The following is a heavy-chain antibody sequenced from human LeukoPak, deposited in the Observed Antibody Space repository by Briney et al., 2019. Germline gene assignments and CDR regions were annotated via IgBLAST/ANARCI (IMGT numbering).Heavy chain of an antibody. V-gene: IGHV4-59*01. CDR3: ARAPGYCSSTSCFWGAFDT. D-gene: IGHD2-2*01. CDR1: GGSISSYY. J-gene: IGHJ3*02. CDR2: IYYSGST. Sequence: SETLSLTCTVSGGSISSYYWRWIRQPPGKGLEWIEYIYYSGSTNYNPSLKSRVTISVDTSKNQFSLKLSSVTAADTAVYYCARAPGYCSSTSCFWGAFDTWGQGSMVTVSS.